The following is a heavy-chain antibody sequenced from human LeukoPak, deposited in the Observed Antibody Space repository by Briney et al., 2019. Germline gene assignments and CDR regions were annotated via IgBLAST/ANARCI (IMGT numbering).Heavy chain of an antibody. CDR3: ARDDYYGSGTYYRAFGN. D-gene: IGHD3-10*01. J-gene: IGHJ4*02. Sequence: SETLSLTCTVSGGSISRGDYYWSWIRQPPGKGLEWIGYIYYSGSTYYNPSLKSRLTISVDTSKNQFSLNLSSVTAADTAVYYCARDDYYGSGTYYRAFGNWGQGTLVTVSS. CDR1: GGSISRGDYY. CDR2: IYYSGST. V-gene: IGHV4-30-4*01.